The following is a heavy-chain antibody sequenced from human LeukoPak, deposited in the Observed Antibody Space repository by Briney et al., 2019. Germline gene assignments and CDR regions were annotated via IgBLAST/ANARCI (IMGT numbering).Heavy chain of an antibody. CDR2: ITSNGGST. J-gene: IGHJ4*02. V-gene: IGHV3-64D*09. CDR1: GFTFSSYT. D-gene: IGHD6-13*01. Sequence: GGSLRLSCSASGFTFSSYTMHWVRQAPGKGLEYVSAITSNGGSTYHADSVKGRFTISRDNSKNTLYLQMSSLRPEDTAVYYCGGSSSWYLDYWGQGTLVTVSP. CDR3: GGSSSWYLDY.